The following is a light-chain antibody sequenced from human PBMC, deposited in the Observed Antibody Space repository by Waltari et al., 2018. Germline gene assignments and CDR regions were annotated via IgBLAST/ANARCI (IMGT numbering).Light chain of an antibody. CDR3: STWDDNLSGWV. CDR2: QNN. Sequence: QSVLTQPPSASGPPGPRVTLSCSGSRSNIGATFLYGSQQLPGTAPKLLVYQNNRRPSRVPDRFSGSKSGTSASLAISGLRSEDECDYFCSTWDDNLSGWVFGGGTKVTVL. J-gene: IGLJ3*02. V-gene: IGLV1-47*01. CDR1: RSNIGATF.